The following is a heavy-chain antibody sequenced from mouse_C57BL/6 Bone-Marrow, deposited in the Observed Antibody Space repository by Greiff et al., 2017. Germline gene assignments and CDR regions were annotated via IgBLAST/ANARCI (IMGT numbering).Heavy chain of an antibody. J-gene: IGHJ3*01. CDR3: ARSYYDYDLAWFAY. D-gene: IGHD2-4*01. CDR2: IDPEAGET. V-gene: IGHV14-2*01. Sequence: EVQLQQSGAELVKPGASVKLSCTASGFNIKDYYMHWVKQRTEQGLEWIGRIDPEAGETKYAPKFQGKATITADTSSNTAYLQLSSLTSEDTAVYYCARSYYDYDLAWFAYWGQGTLVTVSA. CDR1: GFNIKDYY.